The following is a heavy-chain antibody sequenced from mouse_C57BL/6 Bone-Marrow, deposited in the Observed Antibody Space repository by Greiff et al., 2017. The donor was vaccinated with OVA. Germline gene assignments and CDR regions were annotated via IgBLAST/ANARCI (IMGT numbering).Heavy chain of an antibody. Sequence: VQLQQSGAELVRPGASVKLSCTASGFNIKDYYMHWVKQRPEQGLEWIGWIDPENGDTEYASKFQGKATITADTSSNTAYLQLSSLTSEDTAVYYSTTRSSPYYYAMDYWGQGTSVTVSS. D-gene: IGHD1-1*01. CDR3: TTRSSPYYYAMDY. V-gene: IGHV14-4*01. CDR1: GFNIKDYY. J-gene: IGHJ4*01. CDR2: IDPENGDT.